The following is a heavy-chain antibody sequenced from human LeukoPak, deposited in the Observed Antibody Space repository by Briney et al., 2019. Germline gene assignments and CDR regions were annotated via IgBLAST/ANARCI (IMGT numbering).Heavy chain of an antibody. J-gene: IGHJ3*02. D-gene: IGHD4-17*01. CDR1: GFTFSSYA. Sequence: GGSLRLSCAASGFTFSSYAMSWVRQAPGKGLEWVSGISGSGGSTYYADSVRGRFTISRDNSKNTLYLQMNSLRAEDTAVYYCAKRYGDYPSYPFDIWGQGTMVTVSS. CDR3: AKRYGDYPSYPFDI. CDR2: ISGSGGST. V-gene: IGHV3-23*01.